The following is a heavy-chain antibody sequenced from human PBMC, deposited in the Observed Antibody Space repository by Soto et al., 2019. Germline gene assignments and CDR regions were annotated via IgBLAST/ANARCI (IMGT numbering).Heavy chain of an antibody. CDR1: GGSISSGGYY. CDR2: IYYSGST. D-gene: IGHD3-9*01. J-gene: IGHJ3*02. Sequence: ASETLSLTCTVSGGSISSGGYYWIWIRQHPGKGLEWIGYIYYSGSTYYNPSLKSRVTISVDTSKNQFSLELSSVTAADTAVYYCAREGRARGYYDILTGYRDDAFDIWGQGTMVTVSS. V-gene: IGHV4-31*03. CDR3: AREGRARGYYDILTGYRDDAFDI.